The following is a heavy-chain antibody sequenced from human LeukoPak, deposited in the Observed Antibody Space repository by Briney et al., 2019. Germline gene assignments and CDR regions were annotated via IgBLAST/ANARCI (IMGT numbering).Heavy chain of an antibody. V-gene: IGHV4-34*01. CDR1: GVSFSGYY. D-gene: IGHD2/OR15-2a*01. CDR2: INHSGST. Sequence: SETLSLTCAVYGVSFSGYYWSWIRQPPGKGLEWIGEINHSGSTNYNPSLKSRVTISVDTSKNQFSLKLSSVTAADTAVYYCARGRIGMDVWGQGTTVTVSS. J-gene: IGHJ6*02. CDR3: ARGRIGMDV.